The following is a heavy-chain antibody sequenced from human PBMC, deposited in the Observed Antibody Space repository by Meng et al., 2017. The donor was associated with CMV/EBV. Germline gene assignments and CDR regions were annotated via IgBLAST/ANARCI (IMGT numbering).Heavy chain of an antibody. CDR2: ISYDGSNK. CDR1: GLTFSSYA. V-gene: IGHV3-30-3*01. D-gene: IGHD5-18*01. J-gene: IGHJ6*02. Sequence: GESLKISCAASGLTFSSYAMHWVRQAPGKGLEWVAVISYDGSNKYYADSVKGRFTISRDNSKNTLYLQMNSLRAEDTAVYYCARDRRGYSYGYYYYGMDVWGQGTTVTVSS. CDR3: ARDRRGYSYGYYYYGMDV.